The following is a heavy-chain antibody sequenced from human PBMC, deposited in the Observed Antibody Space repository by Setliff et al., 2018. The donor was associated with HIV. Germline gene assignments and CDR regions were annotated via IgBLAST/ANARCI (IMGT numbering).Heavy chain of an antibody. V-gene: IGHV1-2*02. CDR2: TNAKSGGA. Sequence: ASVKVSCKAYGYTFTGYYMYWVRQAPGQGLEWMGWTNAKSGGAKYAQKFQARVTMTRDTSISTAYMDLSSLTSDDTAVYYCALASIVSTARWNHWGRGTLVTVSS. CDR1: GYTFTGYY. J-gene: IGHJ5*02. D-gene: IGHD1-26*01. CDR3: ALASIVSTARWNH.